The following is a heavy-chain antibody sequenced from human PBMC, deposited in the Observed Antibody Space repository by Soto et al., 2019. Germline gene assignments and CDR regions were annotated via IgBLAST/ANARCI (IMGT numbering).Heavy chain of an antibody. J-gene: IGHJ6*02. CDR2: CLPIFGES. D-gene: IGHD5-12*01. V-gene: IGHV1-69*01. CDR1: GGTFRSYI. CDR3: AREVYVATPMESLSYFYIMDF. Sequence: QVQLLQSGAEVKKPGSSVKVSCKASGGTFRSYIVSWVRQAPGQGLEWMGACLPIFGESIYAQRFQGRVTITADESTRAAYMKLRSRRSEDTAVAACAREVYVATPMESLSYFYIMDFWGQGTTVTVSS.